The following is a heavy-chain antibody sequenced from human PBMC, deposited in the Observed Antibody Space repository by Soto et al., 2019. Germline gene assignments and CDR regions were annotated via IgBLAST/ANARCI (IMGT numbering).Heavy chain of an antibody. D-gene: IGHD6-19*01. Sequence: VQLVESGGDLVQPGGSLRLSCAASGFTFSSFYMHWVRQAPGKGLVWVARINRDGSSKNYADSVKGRFTISRDNAKNALDLQMNSLGCADTAVYYCARDGWAVAENWGQGTLVTVSS. V-gene: IGHV3-74*01. CDR2: INRDGSSK. CDR3: ARDGWAVAEN. CDR1: GFTFSSFY. J-gene: IGHJ4*02.